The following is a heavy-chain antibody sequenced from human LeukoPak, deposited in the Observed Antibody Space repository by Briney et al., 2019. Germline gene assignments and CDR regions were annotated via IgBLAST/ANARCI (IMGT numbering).Heavy chain of an antibody. CDR3: ARADGQDDAFDI. Sequence: ASGTLSLTCAVSGGSISSSNWWSWVRQPPGKGLEWIGEIHHSGSTYYNPSLKSRVTISVDRSKNQFSLKLSSVTAADTAVYYCARADGQDDAFDIWGQGTMVTVSS. CDR2: IHHSGST. J-gene: IGHJ3*02. CDR1: GGSISSSNW. V-gene: IGHV4-4*02. D-gene: IGHD5-24*01.